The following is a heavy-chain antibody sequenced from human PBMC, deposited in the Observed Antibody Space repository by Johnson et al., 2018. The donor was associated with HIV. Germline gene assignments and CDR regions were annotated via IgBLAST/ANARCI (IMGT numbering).Heavy chain of an antibody. J-gene: IGHJ3*02. Sequence: QVQLVESGGGVVQPGRSLRLSCAASGFTFSNYAIHWVRQAPGKGLEWVALISYDGSNKYYADSVKGRFTISRDTSKNTLYLQMNSLRVEDTAVYYCARPDYDILTGAFDIWGQGTMVTVAS. D-gene: IGHD3-9*01. CDR1: GFTFSNYA. V-gene: IGHV3-30*14. CDR3: ARPDYDILTGAFDI. CDR2: ISYDGSNK.